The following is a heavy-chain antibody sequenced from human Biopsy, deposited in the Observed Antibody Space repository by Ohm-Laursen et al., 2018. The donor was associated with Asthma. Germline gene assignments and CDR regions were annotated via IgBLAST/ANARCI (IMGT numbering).Heavy chain of an antibody. CDR1: GFNFTTYA. J-gene: IGHJ4*02. CDR3: AKDERLYYGSDSKYMQPVPLGD. D-gene: IGHD3-10*01. V-gene: IGHV3-23*01. Sequence: GSLRLSCAASGFNFTTYAIAWIRQAPGRGLEWISAISGSGRSAYYADSVKGQFTISRDNAKNTVYLQMNSLRAEDSAIYYCAKDERLYYGSDSKYMQPVPLGDWGQGTLVIVSS. CDR2: ISGSGRSA.